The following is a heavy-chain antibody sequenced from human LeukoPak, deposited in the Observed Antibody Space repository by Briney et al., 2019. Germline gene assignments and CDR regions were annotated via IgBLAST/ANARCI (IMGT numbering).Heavy chain of an antibody. J-gene: IGHJ3*02. CDR2: IYYSGST. V-gene: IGHV4-39*07. D-gene: IGHD6-19*01. Sequence: SETLSLTCTVSGGSISSSSYYWGWIRQPPGKGLEWIGSIYYSGSTYYNPSLKSRVTISVDTSKNQFSLKLSSVTAADTAVYYCARGSGWFGAFDIWGQGTMVTVSS. CDR1: GGSISSSSYY. CDR3: ARGSGWFGAFDI.